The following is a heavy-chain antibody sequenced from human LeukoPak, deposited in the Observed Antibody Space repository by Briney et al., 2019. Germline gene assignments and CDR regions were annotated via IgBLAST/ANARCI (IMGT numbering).Heavy chain of an antibody. CDR2: INPNSGGT. CDR3: ARDRGVTTDLDY. J-gene: IGHJ4*02. Sequence: ASVKVSCKASGYTFTDYYMHWVRQAPGQGLEWKGWINPNSGGTNYAQKFQGRVTMTRDTSISTAYMELSSLRSDDTAVYYCARDRGVTTDLDYWGQGTLVTVSS. CDR1: GYTFTDYY. D-gene: IGHD4-17*01. V-gene: IGHV1-2*02.